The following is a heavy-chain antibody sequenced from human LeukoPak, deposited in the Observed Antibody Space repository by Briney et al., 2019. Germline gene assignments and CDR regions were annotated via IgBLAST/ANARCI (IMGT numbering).Heavy chain of an antibody. CDR1: RYTFTSYD. CDR2: MSPNSGNT. V-gene: IGHV1-8*02. J-gene: IGHJ4*02. Sequence: ASVKVSCKASRYTFTSYDINWVRQAPGQGLEWMGWMSPNSGNTGYAQKFQGRVIMTRDTSISTAYMELTSLRSEDSAVYYCARVPSLGYCSGGSCYRFDFWGQGTLVTVSS. CDR3: ARVPSLGYCSGGSCYRFDF. D-gene: IGHD2-15*01.